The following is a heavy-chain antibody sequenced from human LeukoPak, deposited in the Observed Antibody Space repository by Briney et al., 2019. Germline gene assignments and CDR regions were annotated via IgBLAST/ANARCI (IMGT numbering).Heavy chain of an antibody. V-gene: IGHV3-7*01. Sequence: GSLRLSCAASGFTFSTYWMSWVRQAPGKGLEWVANINQDASEKYYVDSVKGRFTISRDNAKKSLYLQMNSLRAEDTAVYYRASHSHNNYFDYWGQGTLVTVSS. CDR2: INQDASEK. D-gene: IGHD5-24*01. CDR3: ASHSHNNYFDY. J-gene: IGHJ4*02. CDR1: GFTFSTYW.